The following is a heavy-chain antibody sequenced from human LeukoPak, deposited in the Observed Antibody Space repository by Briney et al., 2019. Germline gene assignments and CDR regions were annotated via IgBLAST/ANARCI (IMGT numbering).Heavy chain of an antibody. CDR3: ARGRITMVRGVIITYTEWGGDLDY. CDR1: GFTFSSYW. CDR2: IKQDGSEK. J-gene: IGHJ4*02. D-gene: IGHD3-10*01. Sequence: GGSLRLSCAASGFTFSSYWMSWVRQAPGKGLEWVANIKQDGSEKYYVDSVKGRFTISRDNAKNSLYLQMNSLRAEDTAVYYCARGRITMVRGVIITYTEWGGDLDYWGQGTLVTVSS. V-gene: IGHV3-7*01.